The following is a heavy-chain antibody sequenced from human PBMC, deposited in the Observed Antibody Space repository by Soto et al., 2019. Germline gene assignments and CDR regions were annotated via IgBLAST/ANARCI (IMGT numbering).Heavy chain of an antibody. J-gene: IGHJ6*02. CDR2: IIPIFGTA. V-gene: IGHV1-69*01. CDR3: ARECELELRDYYGMDV. D-gene: IGHD1-7*01. Sequence: QVQLVQSGAEVKKPGSSVKVSCKASGGTFSSYAISWVRQAPGQGLEWMGGIIPIFGTANYAQKFQGRVTITADESTSTAYMELSSLRSEDTAMYYCARECELELRDYYGMDVWGQGTTVTVSS. CDR1: GGTFSSYA.